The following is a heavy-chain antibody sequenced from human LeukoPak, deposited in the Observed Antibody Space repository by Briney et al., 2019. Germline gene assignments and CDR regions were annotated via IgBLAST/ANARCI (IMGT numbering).Heavy chain of an antibody. CDR3: ARESPGYCSGGSCWAAFDI. CDR2: IYYSGST. CDR1: GGSISSYY. J-gene: IGHJ3*02. D-gene: IGHD2-15*01. Sequence: PSETLSLTCTVSGGSISSYYWSWIRQPPGKGLEWIGYIYYSGSTNYNPSLKSRVTISVDTSKNQFSLKLSSVTAADTAVYYCARESPGYCSGGSCWAAFDIWGQGTMVTVSS. V-gene: IGHV4-59*01.